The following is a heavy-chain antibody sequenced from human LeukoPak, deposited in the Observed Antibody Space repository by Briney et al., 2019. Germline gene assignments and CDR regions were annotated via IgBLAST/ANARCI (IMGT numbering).Heavy chain of an antibody. D-gene: IGHD3-22*01. Sequence: PSETLSLTCAVYGGSFSGYYWSWIRQPPGKGLEWIGEINHSGTTNYNPSLKSRVTISLDTSKNQFSLKLTSVTAADTAVYYCARGDQWFWGQGTLVTVSS. J-gene: IGHJ4*02. CDR2: INHSGTT. CDR1: GGSFSGYY. V-gene: IGHV4-34*01. CDR3: ARGDQWF.